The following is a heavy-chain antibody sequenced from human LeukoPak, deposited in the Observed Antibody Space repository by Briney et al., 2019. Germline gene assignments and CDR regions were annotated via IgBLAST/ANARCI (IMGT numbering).Heavy chain of an antibody. CDR3: AKDFVQGAFDI. V-gene: IGHV3-21*01. Sequence: GGSLRLSCAASGFTFSSYSMNWVRQAPGKGLEWVSSISSSSSYIYYADSVKGRFTISRDNSKNTLYLQMNSLRAEDTAVYYCAKDFVQGAFDIWGQGTMVTVSS. CDR2: ISSSSSYI. CDR1: GFTFSSYS. J-gene: IGHJ3*02. D-gene: IGHD6-6*01.